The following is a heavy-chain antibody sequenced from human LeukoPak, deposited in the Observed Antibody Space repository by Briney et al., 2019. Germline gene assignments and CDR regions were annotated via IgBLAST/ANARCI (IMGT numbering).Heavy chain of an antibody. CDR2: INHSGST. V-gene: IGHV4-34*01. CDR3: ARGVAADIVVVPAASRWFDP. D-gene: IGHD2-2*01. Sequence: PSETLSLTCAVYGGSFSAYYWSWIRQPPGKGLEWIGEINHSGSTNYNPSLKSRVTISVDTSKNQFSLKLSSVTAADTAVYYCARGVAADIVVVPAASRWFDPWGQGTLVTVSS. J-gene: IGHJ5*02. CDR1: GGSFSAYY.